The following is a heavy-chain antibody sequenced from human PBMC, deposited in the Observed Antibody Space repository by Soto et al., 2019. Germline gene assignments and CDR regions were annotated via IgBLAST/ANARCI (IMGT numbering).Heavy chain of an antibody. CDR2: IYYSGST. Sequence: SETLSLTCTVSGGSISSGDYYWSWIRQPPGKGLEWIGYIYYSGSTYYNPSLKSRVTISVDTSKNQSSLKLSSVTAADTAVYYCARASGYCSSTSCQPSRDYYYYGMDVWGQGTTVTVS. CDR3: ARASGYCSSTSCQPSRDYYYYGMDV. D-gene: IGHD2-2*01. CDR1: GGSISSGDYY. J-gene: IGHJ6*02. V-gene: IGHV4-30-4*01.